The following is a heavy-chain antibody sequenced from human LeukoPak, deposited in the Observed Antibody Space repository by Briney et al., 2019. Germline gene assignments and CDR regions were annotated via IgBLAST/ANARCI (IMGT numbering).Heavy chain of an antibody. Sequence: SGTLSLTCAVSGGSISSSSYCWGWLRQPPGKGLGWIASIYHSGNTYYNPSLKSRISISVATSKNHFSLMRSSVTAADTAVYSCASFVGGSHYRYYFDSWGQGTLVTVSS. D-gene: IGHD1-26*01. J-gene: IGHJ4*02. CDR1: GGSISSSSYC. V-gene: IGHV4-39*02. CDR3: ASFVGGSHYRYYFDS. CDR2: IYHSGNT.